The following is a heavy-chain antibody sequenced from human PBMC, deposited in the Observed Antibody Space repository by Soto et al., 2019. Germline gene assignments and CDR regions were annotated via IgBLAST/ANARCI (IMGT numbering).Heavy chain of an antibody. CDR3: ARDVRFDTGGYYVDAFDI. Sequence: PSETLSLTCTVSGGSISSGGYYWSWIRQHPGKGLEWIGYIYYSGSTSYNPSLKSRVTMSVDTSKNQFSLKLGSVTAEDTAVYYCARDVRFDTGGYYVDAFDIWGLGTMVTVSS. CDR1: GGSISSGGYY. J-gene: IGHJ3*02. CDR2: IYYSGST. V-gene: IGHV4-31*03. D-gene: IGHD3-22*01.